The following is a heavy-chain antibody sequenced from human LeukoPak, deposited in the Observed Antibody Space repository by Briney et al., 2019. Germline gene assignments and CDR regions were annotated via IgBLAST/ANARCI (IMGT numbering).Heavy chain of an antibody. V-gene: IGHV3-66*01. CDR2: ISSGGST. CDR3: ARGLYSSGWYFDY. CDR1: RFTISSNY. Sequence: GGSLRLSCAASRFTISSNYMSWVRQAPGKGLDWVSVISSGGSTYYSDSVKGRFTTSRDNSKNTLYLQMNTLRAEDTAVYYCARGLYSSGWYFDYWGQGTLVTVSS. J-gene: IGHJ4*02. D-gene: IGHD6-19*01.